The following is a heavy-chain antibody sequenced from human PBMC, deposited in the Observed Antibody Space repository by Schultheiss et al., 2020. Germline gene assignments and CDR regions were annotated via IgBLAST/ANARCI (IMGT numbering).Heavy chain of an antibody. CDR1: GGSISSGGYY. CDR2: IYYSGST. CDR3: ARHLNWFDP. V-gene: IGHV4-39*01. J-gene: IGHJ5*02. Sequence: SETLSLTCTVSGGSISSGGYYWGWIRQPPGKGLEWIGSIYYSGSTYYNPSLKSRVTISVDTSKNQFSLKLSSVTAADTAVYYCARHLNWFDPWGQGTLVTVSS.